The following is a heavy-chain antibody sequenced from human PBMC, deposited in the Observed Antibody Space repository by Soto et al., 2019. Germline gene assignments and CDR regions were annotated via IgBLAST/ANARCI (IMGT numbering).Heavy chain of an antibody. CDR2: LYYSGST. D-gene: IGHD7-27*01. CDR3: ARHINSHWGSDGMDV. V-gene: IGHV4-59*08. Sequence: PSETLSLTCTVSGGSISNYYWSWIRQPPGKGLEWIGYLYYSGSTNYNPSLKSRVTISVDTSKSQFFLNLRDVTAADTAVYYCARHINSHWGSDGMDVWGQGTTVTVSS. J-gene: IGHJ6*02. CDR1: GGSISNYY.